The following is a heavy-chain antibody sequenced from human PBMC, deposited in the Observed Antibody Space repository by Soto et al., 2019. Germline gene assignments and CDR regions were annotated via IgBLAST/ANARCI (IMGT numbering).Heavy chain of an antibody. J-gene: IGHJ4*02. CDR2: IYYSGST. CDR3: ASALESSSFYDY. D-gene: IGHD6-6*01. V-gene: IGHV4-31*03. CDR1: GGSISSGGYY. Sequence: SETLSLSCTVSGGSISSGGYYWSWIRQHPGKGLEWIGYIYYSGSTYYNPSLKSRVTISVDTSKNQFSLKLSSVTAADTAVYYCASALESSSFYDYWGQGTLVTVSS.